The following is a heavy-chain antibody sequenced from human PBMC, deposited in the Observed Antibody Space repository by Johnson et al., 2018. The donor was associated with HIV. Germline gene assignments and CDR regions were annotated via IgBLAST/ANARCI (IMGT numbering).Heavy chain of an antibody. D-gene: IGHD6-13*01. CDR2: ISYDGSNK. J-gene: IGHJ3*01. CDR1: GFTFSSYA. Sequence: QVQLVESGGGVVQPGRSLRLSCAASGFTFSSYAMHWVRQAPGKGLEWVAVISYDGSNKYYADSVKGRFTISRDNSKNTLYLQMKSLRAEDTAVYYCARDALQQLVPRGAFNLWGQGTMVTVSS. V-gene: IGHV3-30*04. CDR3: ARDALQQLVPRGAFNL.